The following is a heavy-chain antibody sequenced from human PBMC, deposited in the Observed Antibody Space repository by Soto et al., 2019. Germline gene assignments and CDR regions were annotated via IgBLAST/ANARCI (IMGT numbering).Heavy chain of an antibody. V-gene: IGHV1-69*13. CDR2: IIPIFGTA. Sequence: GASVKVSCKASGYTFTSYAMNWVRQAPGQRLEWMGGIIPIFGTANYAQKFQGRVTITADESTSTAYMELSSLRSEDTAVYYCARPGVVVPSWDYYYYVMDFWGKGTSVIVSS. J-gene: IGHJ6*04. D-gene: IGHD1-26*01. CDR3: ARPGVVVPSWDYYYYVMDF. CDR1: GYTFTSYA.